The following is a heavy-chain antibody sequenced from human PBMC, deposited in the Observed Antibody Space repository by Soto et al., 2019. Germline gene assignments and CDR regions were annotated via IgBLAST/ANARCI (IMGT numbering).Heavy chain of an antibody. J-gene: IGHJ4*02. Sequence: GGSLRLSCAASGFTFSSYGMHWVRQAPGKGLEWVAVIWYDGSNKYYADSVKGRFTISRDNSKNTLYLQMNSLRAEDTAVYYCARDPLAGYSSSWPYYFDYWGQGTLVTVSS. V-gene: IGHV3-33*01. CDR3: ARDPLAGYSSSWPYYFDY. CDR1: GFTFSSYG. CDR2: IWYDGSNK. D-gene: IGHD6-13*01.